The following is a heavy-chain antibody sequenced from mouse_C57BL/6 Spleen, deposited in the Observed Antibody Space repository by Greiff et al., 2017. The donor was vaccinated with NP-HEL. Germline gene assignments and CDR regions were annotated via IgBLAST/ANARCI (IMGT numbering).Heavy chain of an antibody. CDR2: IRSKSNNYAT. J-gene: IGHJ4*01. CDR3: VRQRDYDESLYAMDY. D-gene: IGHD2-4*01. V-gene: IGHV10-1*01. CDR1: GFSFNTYA. Sequence: DVQLVESGGGLVQPKGSLKLSCAASGFSFNTYAMNWVRQAPGKGLEWVARIRSKSNNYATYYADSVKDRFTISRDDSESMLYLQMNNLKTEDTAMYYCVRQRDYDESLYAMDYWGQGTSVTVSS.